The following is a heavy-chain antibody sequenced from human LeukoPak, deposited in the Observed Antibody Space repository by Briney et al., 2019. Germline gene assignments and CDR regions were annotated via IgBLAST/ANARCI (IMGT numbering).Heavy chain of an antibody. CDR2: INDSGST. V-gene: IGHV4-34*01. J-gene: IGHJ6*03. CDR1: GGSFSGYY. CDR3: ARVRSYDFWSGSYYYYYYMDV. D-gene: IGHD3-3*01. Sequence: SETLSLTCAVYGGSFSGYYWSWIRQPPGKGLEWIGEINDSGSTNYNPSLKSRVTISVDTSKNQFSLKLSSVTAADTAVYYCARVRSYDFWSGSYYYYYYMDVWGKGTTVTVSS.